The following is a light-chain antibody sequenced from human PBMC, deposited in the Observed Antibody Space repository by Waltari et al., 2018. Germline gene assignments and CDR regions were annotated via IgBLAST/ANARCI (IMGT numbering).Light chain of an antibody. CDR3: MQALQTPWT. CDR1: QSLLDTNGYNL. Sequence: DIVVTQSPLSLPVTPGEPASISCRSSQSLLDTNGYNLLDWYLQKPGQSPQLLIYFGSNRAAGVPDRFSGSGSGRDFTLKISRVEAEDVGVYYCMQALQTPWTFGQGPRWKSN. V-gene: IGKV2-28*01. CDR2: FGS. J-gene: IGKJ1*01.